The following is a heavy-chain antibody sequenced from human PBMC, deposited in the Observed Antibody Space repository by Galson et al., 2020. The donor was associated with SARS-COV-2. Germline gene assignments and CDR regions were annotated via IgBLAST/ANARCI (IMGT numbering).Heavy chain of an antibody. CDR1: GGSMSGINW. CDR3: VRESGFRGVNYSDSFDI. V-gene: IGHV4-4*02. J-gene: IGHJ3*02. CDR2: IYHSGGT. Sequence: SETLSLTCAVPGGSMSGINWWSWVRQPPGKGLEWIGEIYHSGGTNYNPSLKSRVTLSVDASKNQFSLKLTSVTAADAAVYYWVRESGFRGVNYSDSFDIWGQGTLVTVSS. D-gene: IGHD3-10*01.